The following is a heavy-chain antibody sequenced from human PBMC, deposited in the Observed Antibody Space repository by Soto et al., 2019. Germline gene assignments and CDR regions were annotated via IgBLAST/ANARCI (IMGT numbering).Heavy chain of an antibody. Sequence: VASVKVSCKASGGTFSSFPISWVRQAPGQGLEWMGGIIPIFETTNYAQKFQGRVTITADEFTSTAYMELSSLRSEDTAVYYCARDLMTTPNYYYGMDVWGQGTTVTVSS. CDR2: IIPIFETT. CDR3: ARDLMTTPNYYYGMDV. V-gene: IGHV1-69*13. CDR1: GGTFSSFP. J-gene: IGHJ6*02. D-gene: IGHD2-15*01.